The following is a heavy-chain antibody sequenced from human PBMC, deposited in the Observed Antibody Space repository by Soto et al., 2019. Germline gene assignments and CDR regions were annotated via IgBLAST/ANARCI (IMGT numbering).Heavy chain of an antibody. CDR1: GGSIGIIYW. J-gene: IGHJ4*02. Sequence: QVRRQESGQGLLRPPGPLSLTCAVFGGSIGIIYWWNWVRQPPGKGLEWIGEIYHSGRTNYNPSLKSRVTISVDKSKNQFSLKLSSVTAADTAVYYCARGIGVWGQGTLVTVSS. V-gene: IGHV4-4*03. D-gene: IGHD3-16*01. CDR2: IYHSGRT. CDR3: ARGIGV.